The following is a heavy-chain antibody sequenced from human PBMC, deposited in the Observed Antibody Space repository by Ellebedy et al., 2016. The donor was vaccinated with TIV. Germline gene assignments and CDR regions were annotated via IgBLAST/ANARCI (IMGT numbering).Heavy chain of an antibody. D-gene: IGHD3-16*02. CDR3: ARAYDYIWGSYQLYYFDY. Sequence: GGSLRLSXAASGFTFSSYWMSWVRQAPGKGLEWVANIKQDGSEKYYVDSVKGRFTISRDNAKNSLYLQMNSLRAEDTAVYYCARAYDYIWGSYQLYYFDYWGQGTLVTVSS. CDR2: IKQDGSEK. V-gene: IGHV3-7*03. CDR1: GFTFSSYW. J-gene: IGHJ4*02.